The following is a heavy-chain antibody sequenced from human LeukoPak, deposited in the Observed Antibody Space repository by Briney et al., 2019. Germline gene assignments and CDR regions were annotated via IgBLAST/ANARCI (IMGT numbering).Heavy chain of an antibody. CDR1: GFTFSGSA. V-gene: IGHV3-23*01. Sequence: GGSLRLSCAASGFTFSGSAMSWVRQAPGKGLEWVSAISGSGGSTYYADSVKGRFTISRDNSKNTLHLQMNSLRAEDTAVYYCAKGDHEHFDYWGQGTLVTVPS. CDR3: AKGDHEHFDY. J-gene: IGHJ4*02. CDR2: ISGSGGST.